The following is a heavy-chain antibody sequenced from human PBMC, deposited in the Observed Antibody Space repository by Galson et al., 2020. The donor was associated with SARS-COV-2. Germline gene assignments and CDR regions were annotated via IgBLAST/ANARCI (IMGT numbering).Heavy chain of an antibody. CDR2: IFSNDEK. CDR3: ALIPFGGGKWRPPIGGYYFDY. CDR1: GFSLSNARMG. Sequence: SGPTLVKPTETLTLTCTVSGFSLSNARMGVSWIRQPPGKALEWLAHIFSNDEKSYSTSLKSRLTISKDTSKSQVVLTMTNMDPVDTATYYCALIPFGGGKWRPPIGGYYFDYWGQGTLVTVSS. V-gene: IGHV2-26*01. D-gene: IGHD3-10*01. J-gene: IGHJ4*02.